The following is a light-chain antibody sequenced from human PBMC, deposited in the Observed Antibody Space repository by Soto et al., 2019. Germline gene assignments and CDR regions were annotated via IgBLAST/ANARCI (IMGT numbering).Light chain of an antibody. Sequence: EVVLTQSPDTLSLSPGERATLSCRASQSVTSNYLAWYQQKPGQAPRLLIYGASSRATGIPDRFSGSGSGTDFTLTISRLEPEDFAVYYCQQYSSSRTFGQGTKVDI. CDR2: GAS. V-gene: IGKV3-20*01. J-gene: IGKJ1*01. CDR1: QSVTSNY. CDR3: QQYSSSRT.